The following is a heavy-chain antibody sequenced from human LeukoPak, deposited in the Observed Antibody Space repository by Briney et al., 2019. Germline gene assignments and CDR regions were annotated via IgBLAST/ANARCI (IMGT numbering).Heavy chain of an antibody. V-gene: IGHV4-61*02. CDR2: IYTSGST. CDR3: ARLEERYGYDY. Sequence: SETLSLTCTVSGGSFSSGSFYWSWLRQPAGKGLEWIGRIYTSGSTNYNPSLERRVTISVDTSKNQFSLKLSSVTAADTAVYYCARLEERYGYDYWGQGTLVTVSS. D-gene: IGHD5-18*01. J-gene: IGHJ4*02. CDR1: GGSFSSGSFY.